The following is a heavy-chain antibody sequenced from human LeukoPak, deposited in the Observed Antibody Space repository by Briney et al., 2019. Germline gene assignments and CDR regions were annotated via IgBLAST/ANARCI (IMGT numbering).Heavy chain of an antibody. Sequence: ASVKVSCKASGYTFTSYYMHWVRQAPGQGLEWMGIINPSGGSTSYAQKFQGRVTMTRDMSTSTVYMELSSLRSEDTAVYYCARGVGLDYYDSSGYYFDYWGQGTLVTVSS. CDR2: INPSGGST. CDR1: GYTFTSYY. D-gene: IGHD3-22*01. V-gene: IGHV1-46*01. J-gene: IGHJ4*02. CDR3: ARGVGLDYYDSSGYYFDY.